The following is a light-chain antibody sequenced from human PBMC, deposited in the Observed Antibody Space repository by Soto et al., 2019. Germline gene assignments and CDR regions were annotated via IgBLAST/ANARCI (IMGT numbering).Light chain of an antibody. CDR2: EGT. V-gene: IGLV2-23*03. Sequence: QSVLTQPASVSGSPGQSITISCTGTSSDVGSYNLVSWYQQYPGKAPKLMIYEGTKRPSGVSNRFSGSRSGNTASLTISGLQAEDEAAYYCCSYAATSIFVLFGGGTQLTVL. J-gene: IGLJ2*01. CDR3: CSYAATSIFVL. CDR1: SSDVGSYNL.